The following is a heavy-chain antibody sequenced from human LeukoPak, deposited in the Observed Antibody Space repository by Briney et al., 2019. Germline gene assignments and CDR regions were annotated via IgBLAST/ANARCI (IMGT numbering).Heavy chain of an antibody. CDR3: ARSWGWLHTYYFDY. Sequence: SETLSLTCAVSGGSISSGSYSWGWIRQPPGKGLEWIGYFFYTGNTYYNASLKSRVTISVDTSKNQFSLKVSSVTAADTAVYYCARSWGWLHTYYFDYWGQGTLVTVSS. D-gene: IGHD5-24*01. J-gene: IGHJ4*02. CDR2: FFYTGNT. V-gene: IGHV4-30-4*07. CDR1: GGSISSGSYS.